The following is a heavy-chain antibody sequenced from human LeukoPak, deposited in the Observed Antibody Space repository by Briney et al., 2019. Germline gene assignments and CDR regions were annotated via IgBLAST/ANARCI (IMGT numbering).Heavy chain of an antibody. Sequence: PSETLSLTCAVSGDSISTGDFYWSWIRQAPGKGLEWVSYISSSGSTIYYADSVKGRFTISRDNAKNSLYLQMNSLRAEDTAVYYCARYTGDFDYWGQGTLVTVSS. J-gene: IGHJ4*02. V-gene: IGHV3-11*01. CDR3: ARYTGDFDY. D-gene: IGHD1-14*01. CDR1: GDSISTGDFY. CDR2: ISSSGSTI.